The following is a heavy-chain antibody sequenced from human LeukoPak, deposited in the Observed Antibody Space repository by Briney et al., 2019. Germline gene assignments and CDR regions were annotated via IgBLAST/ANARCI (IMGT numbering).Heavy chain of an antibody. V-gene: IGHV3-53*04. J-gene: IGHJ4*02. Sequence: GGSLRLSCAASVSSNYMTWVRQAPGKGLEWVSVIYTSSTYYADSMKGRFTISRHKSGNTMYLQMNSLRVEDTAVYYCATDGDYWGSLDFRGQGTLVTVSS. CDR1: VSSNY. CDR3: ATDGDYWGSLDF. D-gene: IGHD7-27*01. CDR2: IYTSST.